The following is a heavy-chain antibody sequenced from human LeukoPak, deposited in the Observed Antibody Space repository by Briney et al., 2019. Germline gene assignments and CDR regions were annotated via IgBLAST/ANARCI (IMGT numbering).Heavy chain of an antibody. CDR2: ISAYNGNT. V-gene: IGHV1-18*01. D-gene: IGHD5-12*01. J-gene: IGHJ4*02. CDR3: ARGFSGYDLPDWIYFDY. CDR1: GYTFTSYG. Sequence: ASVKVSCKASGYTFTSYGISWVRQAPGQGLEWMGWISAYNGNTNYAQKPQGRVTMTTDTSTSTAYMELRSLRSDDTAVYYCARGFSGYDLPDWIYFDYWGQGTLVTVSS.